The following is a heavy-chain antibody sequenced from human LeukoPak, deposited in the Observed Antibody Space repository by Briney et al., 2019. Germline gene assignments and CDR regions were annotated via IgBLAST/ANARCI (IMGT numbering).Heavy chain of an antibody. J-gene: IGHJ4*02. V-gene: IGHV1-2*02. CDR1: GYTFTGYY. CDR3: ARGPRGWYCSSTSCYEDYYFDY. D-gene: IGHD2-2*01. Sequence: ASVKVSCKASGYTFTGYYMHWVRQAPGQGLEWMGWINPNSGGTNYAQKFQGRVTMTRDTSISTAYMELSRLRCDDTAVYDCARGPRGWYCSSTSCYEDYYFDYWGQGTLVTVSS. CDR2: INPNSGGT.